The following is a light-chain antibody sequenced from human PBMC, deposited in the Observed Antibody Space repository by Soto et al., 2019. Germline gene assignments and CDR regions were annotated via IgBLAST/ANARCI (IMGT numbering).Light chain of an antibody. CDR1: SSDVGGYNY. Sequence: VLTQPPSASGSPGQSVTISCTGTSSDVGGYNYVSWYQQHPGKAPKLMIYEVSKRPSGVPDRFSGSKSGNTASLTVSGLQAEDEADYYCTSYAGSNNFVVFGGGTKLTVL. CDR2: EVS. V-gene: IGLV2-8*01. J-gene: IGLJ2*01. CDR3: TSYAGSNNFVV.